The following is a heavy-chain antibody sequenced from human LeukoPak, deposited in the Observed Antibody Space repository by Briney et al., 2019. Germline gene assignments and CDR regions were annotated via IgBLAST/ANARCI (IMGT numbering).Heavy chain of an antibody. J-gene: IGHJ4*02. Sequence: PSETLSLTCTVSGGSISSYYWSWIRQPPGKGLEWIGYIYYSGSTNYNPSLKSRVTISVDMSKNQFSLKLSSVTAADTAVYYCASVDYGDYYFDYWGQGTLVTVSS. CDR2: IYYSGST. D-gene: IGHD4-17*01. CDR3: ASVDYGDYYFDY. V-gene: IGHV4-59*01. CDR1: GGSISSYY.